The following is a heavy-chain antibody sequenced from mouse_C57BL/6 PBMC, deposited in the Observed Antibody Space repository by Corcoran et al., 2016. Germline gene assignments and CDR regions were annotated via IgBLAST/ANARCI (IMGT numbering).Heavy chain of an antibody. J-gene: IGHJ3*01. CDR1: GYTFTDYY. Sequence: EVQLQQSGPELVKPGASVKISCTASGYTFTDYYMNWVRQSHGKSLEWIGDINPNNGGTSYNQKFKGKATLTVDKSSSTAYMELRSLTSEDSAVYYGVYGSYQAWLASWCQGTLATVSA. D-gene: IGHD1-1*01. CDR3: VYGSYQAWLAS. V-gene: IGHV1-26*01. CDR2: INPNNGGT.